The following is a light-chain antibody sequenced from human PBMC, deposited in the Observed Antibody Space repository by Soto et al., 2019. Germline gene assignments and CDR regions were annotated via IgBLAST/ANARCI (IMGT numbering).Light chain of an antibody. CDR3: MQALQTPFT. V-gene: IGKV2-28*01. J-gene: IGKJ3*01. Sequence: DIVMTQSPLSLPVTPGEPASISCRSSQSLLHSNGYNYLDWYLQKPGQSPQLLIDLGSNRASGVPDRFSGSGSGTDFTLKISRVEAEDVGVYYCMQALQTPFTFGPGTKVAIK. CDR2: LGS. CDR1: QSLLHSNGYNY.